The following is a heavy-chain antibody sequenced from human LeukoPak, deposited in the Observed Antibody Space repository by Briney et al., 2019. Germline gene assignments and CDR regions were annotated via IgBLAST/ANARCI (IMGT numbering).Heavy chain of an antibody. CDR3: ARTGFIAARRQNRPVDY. J-gene: IGHJ4*02. CDR2: INHSGST. D-gene: IGHD6-6*01. V-gene: IGHV4-34*01. CDR1: GGSFSGYY. Sequence: PSETLSLTCAVYGGSFSGYYWSWIRQPPGKGLEWIGEINHSGSTNYNPSLKSRVPISVDTSKNQCSLKLSSVTAADTAVYYCARTGFIAARRQNRPVDYWGQGTLVTVSS.